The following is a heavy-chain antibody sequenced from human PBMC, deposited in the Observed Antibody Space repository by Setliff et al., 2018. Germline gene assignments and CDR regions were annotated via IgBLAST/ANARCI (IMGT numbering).Heavy chain of an antibody. J-gene: IGHJ4*02. D-gene: IGHD2-21*01. CDR1: GYSFTLYA. CDR2: MNIDNGKT. CDR3: ARGYCDGIGCPAPLYYFDS. V-gene: IGHV1-3*03. Sequence: ASVTVSCKASGYSFTLYAMHWMRQAPGQRLEWMGWMNIDNGKTEYSQEFQDRVTFTRDTFAETAYMELRSLTSDDMAVYYCARGYCDGIGCPAPLYYFDSWGQGTLVTVSS.